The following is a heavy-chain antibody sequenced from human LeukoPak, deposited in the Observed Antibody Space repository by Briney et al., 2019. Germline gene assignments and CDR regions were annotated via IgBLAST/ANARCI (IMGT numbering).Heavy chain of an antibody. V-gene: IGHV4-4*09. J-gene: IGHJ4*02. D-gene: IGHD1-14*01. CDR1: GGSISSYY. CDR3: ARQGWYGLVDY. Sequence: PSETLSLTCTVSGGSISSYYWSWIRQPPGKGLEWIGYIYTSGSTNYNPSLKSRVTISVDTSKNQFSLKLSSVTAADTAVYYCARQGWYGLVDYWGQGTLVTV. CDR2: IYTSGST.